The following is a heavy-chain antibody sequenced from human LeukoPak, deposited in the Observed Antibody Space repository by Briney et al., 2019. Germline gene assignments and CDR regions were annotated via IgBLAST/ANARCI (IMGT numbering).Heavy chain of an antibody. CDR3: AREGPKRGYLDY. Sequence: GGSLRLSCAASGFTFSRYEMNWVRQAPGKGLEWVSYISSSGNTIYYADSVKGRFTISRDNAKNSLYLQMNSLRAEDTAVYYCAREGPKRGYLDYWGQGTLVTVSS. CDR1: GFTFSRYE. CDR2: ISSSGNTI. V-gene: IGHV3-48*03. J-gene: IGHJ4*02. D-gene: IGHD3-10*01.